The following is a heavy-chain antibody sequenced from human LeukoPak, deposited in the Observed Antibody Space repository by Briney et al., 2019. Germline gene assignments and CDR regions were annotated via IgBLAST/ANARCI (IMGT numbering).Heavy chain of an antibody. CDR3: ARLREIPVFGVVTKSTSYFDY. Sequence: PGGSLRLSCAASGFTFSSFGMSWVRQAPGKGVEWVSAISSTGGTAYYADSVKGRFTISRDNSKNTLYLQMNSLRAEDTAVYYCARLREIPVFGVVTKSTSYFDYWGQGTLVTVSS. CDR1: GFTFSSFG. J-gene: IGHJ4*02. CDR2: ISSTGGTA. V-gene: IGHV3-23*01. D-gene: IGHD3-3*01.